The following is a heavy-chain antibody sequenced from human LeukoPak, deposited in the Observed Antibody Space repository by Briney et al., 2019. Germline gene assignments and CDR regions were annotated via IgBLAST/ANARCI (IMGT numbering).Heavy chain of an antibody. CDR1: GFTFSSYG. CDR3: AKRGFHAGII. V-gene: IGHV3-23*01. J-gene: IGHJ4*02. CDR2: VTGSGRST. Sequence: PGGSLRLSCAASGFTFSSYGMHRVRQAPGKGLEWVSGVTGSGRSTYYADSVKGRFTISRDNSKNTVYLQMNSLRAEDTAVYYCAKRGFHAGIIWGQGTLVTVSS. D-gene: IGHD3-10*01.